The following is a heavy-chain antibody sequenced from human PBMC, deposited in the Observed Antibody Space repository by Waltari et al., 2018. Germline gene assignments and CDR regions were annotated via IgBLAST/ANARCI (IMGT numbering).Heavy chain of an antibody. CDR2: ILSDGSDK. V-gene: IGHV3-33*01. CDR3: ARGGAGGPDFEY. CDR1: G. D-gene: IGHD3-16*01. Sequence: GMDWVREAQGKGLEWVAIILSDGSDKYYSASVMGRFHISRNKSKNTLYVQMNSLRAEDTAVYYCARGGAGGPDFEYWGQGTLVTASS. J-gene: IGHJ4*02.